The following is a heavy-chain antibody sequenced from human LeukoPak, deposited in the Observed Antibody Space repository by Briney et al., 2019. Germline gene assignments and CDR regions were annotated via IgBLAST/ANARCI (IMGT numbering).Heavy chain of an antibody. CDR2: IRYDGSIK. CDR1: GFTFSSYG. Sequence: GGSLRLSCAASGFTFSSYGMHWVRQAPGKGLEWVTFIRYDGSIKYYADSVKGRFTISRDNSKNTLYLQMNSLRVEDTAVYYCARGLAVVPAVSDYWGQGTLVTASS. D-gene: IGHD2-2*01. CDR3: ARGLAVVPAVSDY. V-gene: IGHV3-30*02. J-gene: IGHJ4*02.